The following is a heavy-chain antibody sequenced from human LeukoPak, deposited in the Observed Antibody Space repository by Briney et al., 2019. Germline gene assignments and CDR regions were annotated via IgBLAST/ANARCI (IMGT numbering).Heavy chain of an antibody. V-gene: IGHV3-7*03. J-gene: IGHJ6*02. CDR1: GFTFSRYW. Sequence: GGSLRLSCAASGFTFSRYWMSWVRQAPGKGLEWVANIKQDGSEKNYVDSVKGRFTISRDNAKNSLYLQMNSLRAEDTAVYYCARDGSYCSSTSCYEYYYYYYGMDVWGQGTTVTVSS. D-gene: IGHD2-2*01. CDR3: ARDGSYCSSTSCYEYYYYYYGMDV. CDR2: IKQDGSEK.